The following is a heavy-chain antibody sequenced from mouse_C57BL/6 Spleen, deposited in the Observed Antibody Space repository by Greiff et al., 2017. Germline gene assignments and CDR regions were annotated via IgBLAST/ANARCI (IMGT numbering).Heavy chain of an antibody. D-gene: IGHD1-1*01. CDR2: IYPRDGST. CDR1: GYTFTSYD. V-gene: IGHV1-85*01. CDR3: ARGYYGSSYRYYAMDY. Sequence: QVQLQQSGPELVKPGASVKLSCKASGYTFTSYDINWVKQRPGQGLEWIGWIYPRDGSTKYNEKFKGKATFTVDTSSSTAYMELHSLPSEASAVYFCARGYYGSSYRYYAMDYWGQGTSVTVSS. J-gene: IGHJ4*01.